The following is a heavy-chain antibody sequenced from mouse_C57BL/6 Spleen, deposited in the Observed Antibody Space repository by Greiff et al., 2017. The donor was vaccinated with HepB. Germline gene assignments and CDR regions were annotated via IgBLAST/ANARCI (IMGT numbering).Heavy chain of an antibody. CDR3: ARNIYYYGSSYNDYDD. V-gene: IGHV5-17*01. D-gene: IGHD1-1*01. CDR2: IRSGSSTI. J-gene: IGHJ2*01. CDR1: GFTFSDYG. Sequence: EVKLMESGGGLVKPGGSLKLSCAASGFTFSDYGLHWVRQAPEKGLEWVAYIRSGSSTIYSADTVKGRFTISSDNAKNTLFLQMTSLRSEDTAMYYCARNIYYYGSSYNDYDDWGQGTTLTVSS.